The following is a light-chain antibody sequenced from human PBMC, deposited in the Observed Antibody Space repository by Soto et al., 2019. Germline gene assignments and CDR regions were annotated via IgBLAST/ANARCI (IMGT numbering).Light chain of an antibody. CDR2: DAS. CDR1: QSVSSSY. J-gene: IGKJ2*01. CDR3: HQYGSSPYT. V-gene: IGKV3-20*01. Sequence: EIVLTQSPGTLSLSPGERATLSCRASQSVSSSYLAWYQQKPGQAPRLLIYDASSRATGIPDRFSGSGSGPDFPLTISRLEPYDFAVYFCHQYGSSPYTFGQGTKLEIK.